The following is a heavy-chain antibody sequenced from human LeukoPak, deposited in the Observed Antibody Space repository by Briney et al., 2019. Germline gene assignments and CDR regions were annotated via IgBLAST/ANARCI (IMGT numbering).Heavy chain of an antibody. Sequence: GGSLRLSCAASGFTSSIYSMNWVRQAPGKGLEWVSSISSSSSYIYYAESVKGRFTISRDNAKNSLYLQMNSLRAEDTAVYYCARDRYYYDSSGYYYFDYWGQGTLVTVSS. D-gene: IGHD3-22*01. CDR2: ISSSSSYI. CDR3: ARDRYYYDSSGYYYFDY. CDR1: GFTSSIYS. J-gene: IGHJ4*02. V-gene: IGHV3-21*01.